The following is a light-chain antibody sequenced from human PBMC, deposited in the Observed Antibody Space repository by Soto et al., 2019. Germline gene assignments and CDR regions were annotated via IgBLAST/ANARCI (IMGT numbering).Light chain of an antibody. CDR3: QQYDNLPLT. CDR2: DAS. V-gene: IGKV1-33*01. J-gene: IGKJ4*01. CDR1: QDIKNY. Sequence: DIQMTQSPSSLSASVGDRVTITCQASQDIKNYLNWYQQKSGKAPKLLIYDASDLETGVPSRFSGSGSGTDFTFNINSLQPEGIATYYCQQYDNLPLTFGGGTKVDTK.